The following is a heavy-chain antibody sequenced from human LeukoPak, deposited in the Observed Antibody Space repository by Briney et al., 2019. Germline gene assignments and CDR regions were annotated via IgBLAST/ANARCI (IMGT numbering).Heavy chain of an antibody. J-gene: IGHJ4*02. D-gene: IGHD2-8*01. Sequence: TGGFLRLSCAASGFTFSSYAMSWVRQAPGKGLEWVSAISGSGGSTYYADSVKGRFTISRDNSKNTLYLQMNSLRAEDTAVYYCARDLGYCTNGVCHTRFDYWGQGTLVAVSS. CDR3: ARDLGYCTNGVCHTRFDY. CDR1: GFTFSSYA. CDR2: ISGSGGST. V-gene: IGHV3-23*01.